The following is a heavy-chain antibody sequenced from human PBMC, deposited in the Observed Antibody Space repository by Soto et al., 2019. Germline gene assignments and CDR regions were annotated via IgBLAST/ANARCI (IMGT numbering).Heavy chain of an antibody. Sequence: ASVKVSCKASGYTFTSYGISWVRQAPGQGLEWMGWISAYNGNTNYAQKLQGRVTMTTDTSTSTAYMELRSLRSDDTAVYYCARRAVTQSSDAFEIWGQGTMVTVSS. J-gene: IGHJ3*02. CDR2: ISAYNGNT. CDR1: GYTFTSYG. V-gene: IGHV1-18*01. D-gene: IGHD4-17*01. CDR3: ARRAVTQSSDAFEI.